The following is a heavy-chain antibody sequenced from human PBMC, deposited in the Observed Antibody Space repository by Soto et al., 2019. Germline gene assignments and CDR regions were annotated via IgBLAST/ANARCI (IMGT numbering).Heavy chain of an antibody. CDR2: ISYDGSNK. V-gene: IGHV3-30-3*01. J-gene: IGHJ3*02. CDR3: ARGREEGLIGGVGSAFDI. CDR1: GFTFSSYA. D-gene: IGHD1-26*01. Sequence: QVQLVESGGGVVQPGRSLRLSCAASGFTFSSYAMHWVRQAPGKGLEWVAVISYDGSNKYSADSVKGRFTISRDNSKNTRHLQMNSLRAEDTAVYYCARGREEGLIGGVGSAFDIWGQGTMVTVSA.